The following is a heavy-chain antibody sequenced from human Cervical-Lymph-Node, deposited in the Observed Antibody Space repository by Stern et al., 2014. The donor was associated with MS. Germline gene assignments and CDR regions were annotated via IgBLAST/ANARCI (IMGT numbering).Heavy chain of an antibody. J-gene: IGHJ4*02. D-gene: IGHD2-2*01. CDR2: IYPGDSDT. Sequence: EVQLVESGAEVKKPGESLKISCKGSGYSFTSYWIGWVRQMPGKGLEWMGIIYPGDSDTRYSPSFQGQVAISADKSISTAYLQWSSLKASDTAMYYCASTLGYCSSTSCQANYFDYWGQGTLVTVSS. V-gene: IGHV5-51*01. CDR3: ASTLGYCSSTSCQANYFDY. CDR1: GYSFTSYW.